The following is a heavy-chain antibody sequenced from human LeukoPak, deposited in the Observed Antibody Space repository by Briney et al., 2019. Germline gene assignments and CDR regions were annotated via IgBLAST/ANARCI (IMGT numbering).Heavy chain of an antibody. J-gene: IGHJ5*02. CDR2: IYRSGAT. CDR1: GGSISSSNW. Sequence: SGTLSLTCAVSGGSISSSNWLSWVRQPPGKGLECIGEIYRSGATYYTPSLKSRVTISVDTSKNQFSLKLSSVTAADTAVYYCARRGAADWFDPWGQGTLVTVSS. V-gene: IGHV4-4*02. D-gene: IGHD2-15*01. CDR3: ARRGAADWFDP.